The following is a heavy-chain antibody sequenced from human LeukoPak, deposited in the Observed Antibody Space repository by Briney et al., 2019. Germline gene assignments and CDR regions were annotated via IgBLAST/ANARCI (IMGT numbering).Heavy chain of an antibody. J-gene: IGHJ4*02. CDR3: ASSDFGVGDYFDY. CDR1: GGTFSSYA. V-gene: IGHV1-69*13. Sequence: ASVKVSCRASGGTFSSYAISWVRQAPGQGLEWMGGIIPIFGTANYAQKFQGRVTITADESTSTAYMELSSLRSEDTAVYYCASSDFGVGDYFDYWGQGTLVTVSS. CDR2: IIPIFGTA. D-gene: IGHD3-3*01.